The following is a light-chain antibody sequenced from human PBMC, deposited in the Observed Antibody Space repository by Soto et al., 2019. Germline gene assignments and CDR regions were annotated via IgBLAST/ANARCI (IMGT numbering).Light chain of an antibody. Sequence: ILMTQSPDTLSVSPGERATLACRASQSIAEKVVWYQQKSGQAPRLLIYGASNRATGIPDRFSGSGSGTDFTLTISRLEPEDFAMYFCQQYVSSPQTFGQGTKVDIK. CDR2: GAS. J-gene: IGKJ1*01. V-gene: IGKV3-20*01. CDR3: QQYVSSPQT. CDR1: QSIAEK.